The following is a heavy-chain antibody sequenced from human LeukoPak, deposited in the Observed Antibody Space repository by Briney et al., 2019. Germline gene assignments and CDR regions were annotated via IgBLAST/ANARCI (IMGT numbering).Heavy chain of an antibody. CDR3: ARAIVGATNWFDP. D-gene: IGHD1-26*01. CDR2: VYTSGST. Sequence: SETLSLTCTVSGASISSGSYYWSWIRQPAGKGLEWIGRVYTSGSTNYNPSLKSRVNISLDTPKNQFSLKLISVTAADTAVYYCARAIVGATNWFDPWGQGTLVTVSS. V-gene: IGHV4-61*02. J-gene: IGHJ5*02. CDR1: GASISSGSYY.